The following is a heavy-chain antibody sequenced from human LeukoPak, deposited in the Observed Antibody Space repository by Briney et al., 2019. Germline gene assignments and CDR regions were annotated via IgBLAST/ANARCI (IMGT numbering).Heavy chain of an antibody. Sequence: GESLKISCKGSGYSFTSSWIAWVRQMPGKGLDWTGIIYPGDSDTTYSPSFQGQVTISADKSISTAYLQWSSLKASDTAMYYCARQIAGPNRFLDYWGQGTLVTVSS. J-gene: IGHJ4*02. CDR1: GYSFTSSW. V-gene: IGHV5-51*01. CDR3: ARQIAGPNRFLDY. D-gene: IGHD1-14*01. CDR2: IYPGDSDT.